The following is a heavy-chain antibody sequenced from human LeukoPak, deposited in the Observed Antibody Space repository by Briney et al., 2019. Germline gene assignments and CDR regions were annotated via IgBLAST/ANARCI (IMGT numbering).Heavy chain of an antibody. CDR2: ISLTGRT. CDR1: GGSITSTNW. V-gene: IGHV4-4*02. D-gene: IGHD1-26*01. Sequence: SETLSLTCGVSGGSITSTNWWTWVRQPPGQGLEWIGEISLTGRTNYNPSLIGRVIMSLDESRNQLSLTLTSVTAADTAMYYCTRESGPYCPFGYWGQGTLVVVPS. J-gene: IGHJ4*02. CDR3: TRESGPYCPFGY.